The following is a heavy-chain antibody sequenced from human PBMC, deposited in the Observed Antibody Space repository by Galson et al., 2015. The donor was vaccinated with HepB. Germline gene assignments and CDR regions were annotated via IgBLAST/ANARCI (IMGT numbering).Heavy chain of an antibody. CDR1: GGTFSSYA. D-gene: IGHD5-12*01. J-gene: IGHJ6*02. CDR3: ARAITHIVGWLRTQYYYYGMDV. V-gene: IGHV1-69*13. Sequence: SVKVSCKASGGTFSSYAISWVRQAPGQGLEWMGGIIPIFGTANYAQKFQGRVTITADESTSTAYMELSSLRSEDTAVYYCARAITHIVGWLRTQYYYYGMDVWGQGTTVTVSS. CDR2: IIPIFGTA.